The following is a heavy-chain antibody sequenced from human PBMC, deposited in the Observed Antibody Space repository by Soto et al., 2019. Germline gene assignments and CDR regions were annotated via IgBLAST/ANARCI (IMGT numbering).Heavy chain of an antibody. J-gene: IGHJ4*02. CDR2: IHYSGSS. Sequence: QLQLQESGPGLVKPSETLSLTCTVSGGSISGYYWSWIRQPPGKGLEWIAYIHYSGSSNSNPPLKSRVTISVDTSRNQFSLKLTSVTAADTAVYYCARHSNEYRKSLDYWGQGTLVTVSS. V-gene: IGHV4-59*08. CDR1: GGSISGYY. D-gene: IGHD1-1*01. CDR3: ARHSNEYRKSLDY.